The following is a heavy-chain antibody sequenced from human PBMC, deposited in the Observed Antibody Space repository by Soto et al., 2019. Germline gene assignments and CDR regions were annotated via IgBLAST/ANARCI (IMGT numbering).Heavy chain of an antibody. V-gene: IGHV3-73*01. CDR1: GYTFSGSA. CDR2: IRGKANSYET. Sequence: EVQLVESGGGLVQPGGSLKLSCVASGYTFSGSAFHWVRQASGKGLEWVGRIRGKANSYETAYAESVKGRFTISRDDSKHTAFLQMSSLKTEDTAVYYCTSRYCSSASCHTWGQGTRVTVSS. D-gene: IGHD2-2*01. J-gene: IGHJ5*02. CDR3: TSRYCSSASCHT.